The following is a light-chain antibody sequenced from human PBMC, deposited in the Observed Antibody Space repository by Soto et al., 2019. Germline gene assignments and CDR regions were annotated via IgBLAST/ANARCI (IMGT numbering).Light chain of an antibody. CDR3: QSFYSSLSASWV. CDR1: SSNIAAGYD. Sequence: QSALTQPASVSGAPGQRVTISCTGSSSNIAAGYDVHWYQQLPGTAPKLLIFGNINRPSGVPDRFSGSKSGTSASLAITGLEAEDEADYYCQSFYSSLSASWVFGGGTKLTVL. V-gene: IGLV1-40*01. J-gene: IGLJ3*02. CDR2: GNI.